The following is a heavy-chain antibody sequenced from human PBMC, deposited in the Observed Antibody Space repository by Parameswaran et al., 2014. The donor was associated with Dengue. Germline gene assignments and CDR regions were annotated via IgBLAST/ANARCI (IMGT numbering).Heavy chain of an antibody. CDR2: IIPIFGTA. D-gene: IGHD3-22*01. V-gene: IGHV1-69*01. Sequence: SWVRQAPGQGLEWMGGIIPIFGTANYAQKFQGRVTITADESTSTAYMELSSLRSEDTAVYYCARAGTSSGPVDYWGQGTLVTV. CDR3: ARAGTSSGPVDY. J-gene: IGHJ4*02.